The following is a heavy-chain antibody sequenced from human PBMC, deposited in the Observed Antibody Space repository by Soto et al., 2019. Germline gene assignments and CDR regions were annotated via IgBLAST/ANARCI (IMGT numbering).Heavy chain of an antibody. CDR3: TPDGGTVPQWTSFAS. V-gene: IGHV3-15*05. CDR1: GFTVTNTW. CDR2: IKSKTDGGTT. J-gene: IGHJ4*02. Sequence: GGSLRLSCAASGFTVTNTWMSWVRQAPGKRLEWVGRIKSKTDGGTTDYAAAVKGRFTISRDDSRNAVYLQMNSLKTAHTAVYYCTPDGGTVPQWTSFASWGGGTLVTVAS. D-gene: IGHD1-26*01.